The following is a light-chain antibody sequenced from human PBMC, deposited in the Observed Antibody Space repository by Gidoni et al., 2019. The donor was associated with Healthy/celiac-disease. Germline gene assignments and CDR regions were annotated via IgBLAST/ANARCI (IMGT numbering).Light chain of an antibody. CDR1: QSVSSN. J-gene: IGKJ2*01. CDR3: QQYNNWPPYT. CDR2: GAS. V-gene: IGKV3-15*01. Sequence: PATLSVSPGERATLSCRASQSVSSNLAWYQQKPGQAPRLLIYGASTRATGIPARFSGSGSGTEFTLTISSLQSEDFAVYYCQQYNNWPPYTFXXXTKLEIK.